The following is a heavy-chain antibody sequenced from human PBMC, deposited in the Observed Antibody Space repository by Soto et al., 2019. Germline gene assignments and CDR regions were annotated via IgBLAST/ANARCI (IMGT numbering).Heavy chain of an antibody. CDR1: GFTFSNVV. J-gene: IGHJ5*02. D-gene: IGHD3-16*01. V-gene: IGHV3-23*01. Sequence: ERLLLDSGGDLVQSGGSLRLSCAASGFTFSNVVMSWVRQAPGKGPEWVSSISESGDRADYADSVKGRFTISRDNSKNKLYLQMNSLRAEDTAIYYCARGGTTTRTTPTRGLDPWGQGTLVTVSS. CDR3: ARGGTTTRTTPTRGLDP. CDR2: ISESGDRA.